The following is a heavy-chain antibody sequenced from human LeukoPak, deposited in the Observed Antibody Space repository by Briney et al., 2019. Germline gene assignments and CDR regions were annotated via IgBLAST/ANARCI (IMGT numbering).Heavy chain of an antibody. CDR1: GFTFSSYW. V-gene: IGHV3-7*04. J-gene: IGHJ4*02. CDR2: IKQDGSEK. D-gene: IGHD5-12*01. CDR3: ARDRGGYDYPPDY. Sequence: GGSLRLSCAASGFTFSSYWMSWVRQAPGKGLEWVANIKQDGSEKYYVDSVKGRFTISRDYVKNSLYLQMNSLRAEDTAVYYCARDRGGYDYPPDYWGQGTLVTVSS.